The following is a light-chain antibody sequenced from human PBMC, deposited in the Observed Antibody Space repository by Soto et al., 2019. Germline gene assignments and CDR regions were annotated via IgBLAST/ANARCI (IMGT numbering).Light chain of an antibody. Sequence: IGLKLSPGALSLTKGERATLSCRASQSVRNNYVAWYQQKPGQAPRLLISGTSTRATGVPDRFSVTGSGTDFTLTISRLEPEDFAVYYCQQYAYLPFTFGPGTKVDIK. J-gene: IGKJ3*01. CDR2: GTS. V-gene: IGKV3-20*01. CDR3: QQYAYLPFT. CDR1: QSVRNNY.